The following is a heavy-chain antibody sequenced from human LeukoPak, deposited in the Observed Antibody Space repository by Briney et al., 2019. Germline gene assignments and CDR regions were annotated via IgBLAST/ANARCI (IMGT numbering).Heavy chain of an antibody. J-gene: IGHJ4*02. Sequence: GGSLRLSCAASGFTFNTFNMNWVRQAPGKGLEWVSSITSGGDYIYYADSVKGRFTTSRDNAKNSLSLQLNSLRVEDTAVYYCARGHYDAWAASYMWTPDYWGQGTLVTVSS. D-gene: IGHD3-3*01. CDR1: GFTFNTFN. V-gene: IGHV3-21*01. CDR2: ITSGGDYI. CDR3: ARGHYDAWAASYMWTPDY.